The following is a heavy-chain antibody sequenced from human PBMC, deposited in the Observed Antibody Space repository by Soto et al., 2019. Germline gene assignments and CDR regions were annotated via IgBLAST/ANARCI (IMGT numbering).Heavy chain of an antibody. CDR1: GLTFSNFV. D-gene: IGHD3-10*01. Sequence: EVQLLESGGGLVQPGGSLRLSCEASGLTFSNFVMSWVRQAPGKGLDWVSSISGSGGVTYYADSVKGRFTISRDNSKNTLYLQMNSLSVEDTALYYCARDNYYSGSGRPSYWGQGTLVTVSS. J-gene: IGHJ4*02. V-gene: IGHV3-23*01. CDR2: ISGSGGVT. CDR3: ARDNYYSGSGRPSY.